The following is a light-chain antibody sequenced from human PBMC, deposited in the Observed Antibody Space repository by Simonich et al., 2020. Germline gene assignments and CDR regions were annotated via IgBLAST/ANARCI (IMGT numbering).Light chain of an antibody. Sequence: EIVMTQSPATMSVSPGERATLSCRASQIVSSTLAWYQQKPGQAPRLLISGASTRAPGIPARFSGSGSETDFTLTISSLEPEDFAVYYCQQRSNWPTFGPGTKVDIK. CDR1: QIVSST. CDR2: GAS. V-gene: IGKV3-15*01. CDR3: QQRSNWPT. J-gene: IGKJ3*01.